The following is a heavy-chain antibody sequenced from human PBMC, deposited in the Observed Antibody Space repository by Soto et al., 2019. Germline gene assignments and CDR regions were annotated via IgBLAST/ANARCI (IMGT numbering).Heavy chain of an antibody. V-gene: IGHV3-64*01. D-gene: IGHD6-13*01. J-gene: IGHJ6*03. CDR2: ISNNGAHT. Sequence: VQPGGSLRLSCAASGFTFSNYEMHWVRQAPGKGLEYVSGISNNGAHTDYAKSVKGRFTISRDNSENTLYLQMGSLRAEDMALYYCARRGYGSRWPNVYMDVWGKGTTVTVSS. CDR3: ARRGYGSRWPNVYMDV. CDR1: GFTFSNYE.